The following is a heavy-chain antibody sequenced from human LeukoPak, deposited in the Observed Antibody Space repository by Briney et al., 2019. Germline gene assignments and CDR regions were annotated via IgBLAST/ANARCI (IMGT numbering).Heavy chain of an antibody. Sequence: GGSLRLSCTTSGFTFGDYAMSWVRQAPGKGLEWVGFIRRKGCGGTTEYAASVKGRFTISRDDSKSIAYLQMNTLKTEDTAVYYCAREAEMTTIYYFDYWGQGTLVTVSS. CDR2: IRRKGCGGTT. V-gene: IGHV3-49*04. J-gene: IGHJ4*02. CDR1: GFTFGDYA. CDR3: AREAEMTTIYYFDY. D-gene: IGHD5-24*01.